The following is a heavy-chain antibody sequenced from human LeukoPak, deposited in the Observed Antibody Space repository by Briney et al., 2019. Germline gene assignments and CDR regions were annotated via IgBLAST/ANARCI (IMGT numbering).Heavy chain of an antibody. CDR2: INHSGST. Sequence: PSETLSLTCAVYGGSFSGYYWSWIRQPPGKGLEWIGEINHSGSTNYNPSLKSRVTISVDTSKNQFSLKLSSVTAADTAVYYCARDKVPYMDVWGKGTTVTISS. V-gene: IGHV4-34*01. D-gene: IGHD3-10*01. J-gene: IGHJ6*03. CDR3: ARDKVPYMDV. CDR1: GGSFSGYY.